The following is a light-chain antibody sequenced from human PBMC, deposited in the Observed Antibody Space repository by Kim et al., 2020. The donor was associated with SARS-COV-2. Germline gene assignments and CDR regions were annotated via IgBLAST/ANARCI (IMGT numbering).Light chain of an antibody. CDR1: QTINSW. CDR2: TAA. Sequence: DIQMTQSPSTLSASVGDRVTMTCRASQTINSWLAWYQQKPGKAPKLLIYTAATLQNGVPSRFSGSKSGTEFTLTISSLQPDDFATYYCQHYNGYPLTFGGGTKLEI. V-gene: IGKV1-5*03. CDR3: QHYNGYPLT. J-gene: IGKJ4*01.